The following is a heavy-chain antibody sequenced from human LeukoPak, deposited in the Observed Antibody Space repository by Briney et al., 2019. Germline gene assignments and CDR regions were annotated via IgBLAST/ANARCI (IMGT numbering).Heavy chain of an antibody. CDR2: VTHDGSDR. Sequence: PGGSLRLSCAASGFTFNSYVMPWVRQAPGKGLEWVSRVTHDGSDRIYADSVKGRFTISRDNAKNTVFLDMNSLGAEDTAIYYCARDLQWVIYDYWGQGTLVIVSS. D-gene: IGHD2-21*01. CDR1: GFTFNSYV. CDR3: ARDLQWVIYDY. V-gene: IGHV3-74*01. J-gene: IGHJ4*02.